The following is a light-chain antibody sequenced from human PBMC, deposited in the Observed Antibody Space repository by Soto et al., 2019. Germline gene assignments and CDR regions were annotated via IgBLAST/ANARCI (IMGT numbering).Light chain of an antibody. CDR3: QAWDSSTAVV. J-gene: IGLJ2*01. CDR2: QDS. Sequence: SYELTQPPSVSVSPGQTASITCSEHQLGDKYACWYQQKPGQSLVLVIYQDSKRPSGIPERFSGSNSGNTATLTISGTQAMDEADYYCQAWDSSTAVVFGGGTKVTVL. CDR1: QLGDKY. V-gene: IGLV3-1*01.